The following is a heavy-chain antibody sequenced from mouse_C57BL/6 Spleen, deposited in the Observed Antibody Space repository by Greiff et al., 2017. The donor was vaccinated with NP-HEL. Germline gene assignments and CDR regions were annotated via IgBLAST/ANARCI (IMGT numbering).Heavy chain of an antibody. J-gene: IGHJ3*01. CDR2: ISYDGSN. CDR3: ARDYSNYVFAY. CDR1: GYSITSGYY. V-gene: IGHV3-6*01. D-gene: IGHD2-5*01. Sequence: EVHLVESGPGLVKPSQSLSLTCSVTGYSITSGYYWNWIRQFPGNKLEWMGYISYDGSNNYNPSLKNRISITRDTSKNQFFLKLNSVTTEDTATYYCARDYSNYVFAYWGQGTLVTVSA.